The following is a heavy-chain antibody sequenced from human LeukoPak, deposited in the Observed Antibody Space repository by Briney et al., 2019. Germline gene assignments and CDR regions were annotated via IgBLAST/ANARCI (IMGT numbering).Heavy chain of an antibody. J-gene: IGHJ2*01. Sequence: PSETLSLTCTVSGGSISSSSYYWGWIRQPPGKGLEWIAYIYHTGGTNYNPSLKSRVTISVDTSKDQFSLRLTSVTAADTAVYHCVRLSVVSPHRYFDLWGRGTLVTVSS. D-gene: IGHD4-23*01. CDR3: VRLSVVSPHRYFDL. CDR2: IYHTGGT. CDR1: GGSISSSSYY. V-gene: IGHV4-61*05.